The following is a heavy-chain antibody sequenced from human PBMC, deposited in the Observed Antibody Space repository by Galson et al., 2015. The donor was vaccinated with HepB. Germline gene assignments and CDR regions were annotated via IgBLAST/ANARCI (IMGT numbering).Heavy chain of an antibody. Sequence: SLRLSCAASEFTFSTYGMHWVRQAPGKGLEWVAVIWYDGTNKYYADSVKGRFTISRDNSKNTLYLQMNSLRAEDTAVYYCAKDGKLFFDDGDNVGWYFDLWGRGTLVTVSS. V-gene: IGHV3-33*06. J-gene: IGHJ2*01. CDR3: AKDGKLFFDDGDNVGWYFDL. CDR1: EFTFSTYG. CDR2: IWYDGTNK. D-gene: IGHD4-23*01.